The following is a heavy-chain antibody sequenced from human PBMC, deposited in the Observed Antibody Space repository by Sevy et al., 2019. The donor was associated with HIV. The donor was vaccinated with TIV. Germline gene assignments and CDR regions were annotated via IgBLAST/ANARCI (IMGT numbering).Heavy chain of an antibody. V-gene: IGHV3-30*02. J-gene: IGHJ4*02. CDR1: GITFSYYG. CDR2: IPYDGSDK. Sequence: GGSLRLSCAASGITFSYYGMHWVRQAPGKGLEWVAFIPYDGSDKFYADSVKGRFTTSRDNSKNTLYLQMNSLRGEDTAVYFCAKDADRSGYTNDAHFDYWGQGTLVTVSS. D-gene: IGHD3-22*01. CDR3: AKDADRSGYTNDAHFDY.